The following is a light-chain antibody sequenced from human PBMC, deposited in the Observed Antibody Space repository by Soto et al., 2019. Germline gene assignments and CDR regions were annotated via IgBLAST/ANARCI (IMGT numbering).Light chain of an antibody. CDR2: GAS. Sequence: EIVLTQSPGTLSLSPGERATLSCRASQSISSNYLAWYQQKPGQAPRLLIYGASSRATGIPDRFSGSGSGTDFTLTISSLQPDDFATYYCQQYNSYSGTFGQGTKLEIK. J-gene: IGKJ2*01. V-gene: IGKV3-20*01. CDR3: QQYNSYSGT. CDR1: QSISSNY.